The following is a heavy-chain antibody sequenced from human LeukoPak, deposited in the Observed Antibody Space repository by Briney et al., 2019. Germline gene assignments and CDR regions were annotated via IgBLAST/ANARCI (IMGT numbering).Heavy chain of an antibody. D-gene: IGHD3-22*01. J-gene: IGHJ4*02. CDR3: AKASYDSSGYSYYFDY. V-gene: IGHV3-21*01. CDR2: ISGSSTYM. CDR1: GFPFSAYS. Sequence: GGSLRLSCAASGFPFSAYSMNWVRQAPGKGLEWVSSISGSSTYMYYADSVKGRFTISRDNAKNSLYLQMNSLRDEDTAVYYCAKASYDSSGYSYYFDYWGRGTLVTVSS.